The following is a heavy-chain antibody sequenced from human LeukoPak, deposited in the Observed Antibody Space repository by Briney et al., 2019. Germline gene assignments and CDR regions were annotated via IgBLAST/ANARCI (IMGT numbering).Heavy chain of an antibody. CDR2: ISAYNGNT. J-gene: IGHJ4*02. CDR1: GYTFTTYG. Sequence: ASVKVSCKASGYTFTTYGINWVRQAPGQGLEWMGWISAYNGNTIYTQNLQDRVTMTTDTSTTTAYMELRSLTSDDTAVYYCARSPRFDWLLYFDYWGQGSLVTVSS. CDR3: ARSPRFDWLLYFDY. V-gene: IGHV1-18*01. D-gene: IGHD3-9*01.